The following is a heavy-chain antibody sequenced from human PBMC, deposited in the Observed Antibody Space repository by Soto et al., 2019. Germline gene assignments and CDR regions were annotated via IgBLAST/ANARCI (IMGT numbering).Heavy chain of an antibody. D-gene: IGHD6-13*01. J-gene: IGHJ6*02. CDR2: ISGGGGST. V-gene: IGHV3-23*01. Sequence: GGSLRLSCAASGFTFSSYGMHWVRQAPGKGLEWVSAISGGGGSTYYADSVKGRFTISRDNSKNTLYLQMNSLRAEDTAVYYCAKDWSEGSSWYPYYYYGMDVWGQGTTVTVSS. CDR3: AKDWSEGSSWYPYYYYGMDV. CDR1: GFTFSSYG.